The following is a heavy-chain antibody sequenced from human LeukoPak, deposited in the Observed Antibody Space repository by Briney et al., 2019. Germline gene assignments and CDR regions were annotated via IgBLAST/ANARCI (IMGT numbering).Heavy chain of an antibody. V-gene: IGHV4-61*02. CDR3: ARGTTVNKRFSPGEKKYYFYY. D-gene: IGHD4-17*01. J-gene: IGHJ4*02. CDR2: IYTSGST. CDR1: GGSISSGSYY. Sequence: SETLSLTCTVSGGSISSGSYYWSWIRQPAGKGLEWIGRIYTSGSTNYNPSLKSRVTISVDTSKNQFSLKLSSVTAADTAVYFCARGTTVNKRFSPGEKKYYFYYLGQGNLVTGSS.